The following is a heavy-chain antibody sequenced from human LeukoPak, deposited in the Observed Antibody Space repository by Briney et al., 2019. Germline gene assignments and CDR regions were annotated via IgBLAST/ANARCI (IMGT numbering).Heavy chain of an antibody. CDR2: FNPENGNT. J-gene: IGHJ4*02. Sequence: LGASVKVSCKASGYSFVGYGITWVRQAPGQGLEWMGWFNPENGNTNYAQKVQGRVTMTADTSTSTAYMELRSLRSDDTAVYYCATGRIPYQTYGSGMRVFDYWGQGTLVTVSS. D-gene: IGHD3-10*01. CDR3: ATGRIPYQTYGSGMRVFDY. CDR1: GYSFVGYG. V-gene: IGHV1-18*01.